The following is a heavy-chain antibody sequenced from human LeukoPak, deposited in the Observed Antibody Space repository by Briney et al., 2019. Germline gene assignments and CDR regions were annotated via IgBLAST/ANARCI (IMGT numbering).Heavy chain of an antibody. CDR1: GYTFTSYG. CDR2: ICAYYGNT. J-gene: IGHJ3*02. D-gene: IGHD3-10*01. CDR3: GRDSAERKLWYKAFDS. Sequence: SVKVSCKASGYTFTSYGISWVRQAPAQGLEWIGWICAYYGNTNYAQKLQGRVTMTTDQSTSTAYMELMSLRSDDTDVYYCGRDSAERKLWYKAFDSWVEGRMVAVSS. V-gene: IGHV1-18*01.